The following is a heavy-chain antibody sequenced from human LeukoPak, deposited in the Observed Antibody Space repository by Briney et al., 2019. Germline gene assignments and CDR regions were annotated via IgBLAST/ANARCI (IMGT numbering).Heavy chain of an antibody. Sequence: SVKVSCKASGGTFSSYAISWVRQAPGQGLEWMGGIIPIFGTANYAQKFQGRVTITADESTSAAYMELSSLRSEDTAVYYCARDGSLSSSWYFFDYWGQGTLVTVSS. V-gene: IGHV1-69*13. D-gene: IGHD6-13*01. J-gene: IGHJ4*02. CDR2: IIPIFGTA. CDR3: ARDGSLSSSWYFFDY. CDR1: GGTFSSYA.